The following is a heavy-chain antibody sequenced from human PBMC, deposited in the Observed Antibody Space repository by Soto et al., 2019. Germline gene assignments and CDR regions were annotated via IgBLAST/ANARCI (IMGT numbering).Heavy chain of an antibody. D-gene: IGHD2-2*01. V-gene: IGHV1-46*01. CDR3: ARDRSSRWFYFDY. CDR1: GYTFASYY. CDR2: INPSAGST. J-gene: IGHJ4*02. Sequence: QVQLVQSGAEVKKPGASVKVSCKASGYTFASYYLHRVRQAPGQELEWMGMINPSAGSTTYAQKLEGRVTMTRDTSTSTVNMELCSLRIEATAVYYCARDRSSRWFYFDYGGQGTLVTFPS.